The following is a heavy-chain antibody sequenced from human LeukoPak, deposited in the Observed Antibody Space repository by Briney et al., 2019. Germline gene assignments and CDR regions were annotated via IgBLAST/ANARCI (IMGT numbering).Heavy chain of an antibody. CDR3: AIPSGYSYGPYFQH. J-gene: IGHJ1*01. CDR1: GGSFSSYY. D-gene: IGHD5-18*01. Sequence: KPSETLSLTCAVYGGSFSSYYWSWIRQPPGKGLEWIGEINHSGSTNYNPSLKSRVTISVDTSKNQFSLKLSSVTAADTAVYYCAIPSGYSYGPYFQHWGQGTLVTVSS. V-gene: IGHV4-34*01. CDR2: INHSGST.